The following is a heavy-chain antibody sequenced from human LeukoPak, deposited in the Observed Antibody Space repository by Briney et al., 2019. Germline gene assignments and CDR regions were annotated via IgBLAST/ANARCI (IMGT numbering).Heavy chain of an antibody. CDR1: GFTFSSYW. V-gene: IGHV3-7*01. Sequence: GGSLRLSCAASGFTFSSYWMSWVRQAPGKGLEWVANIKQDGSEKYYVDSVKGRFTISRDNAKNSLYLKMNSLRAEDTAVYYCARASHNSSSWYWPLTAVYYYYYYGMDVWGQGTTVTVSS. D-gene: IGHD6-13*01. J-gene: IGHJ6*02. CDR3: ARASHNSSSWYWPLTAVYYYYYYGMDV. CDR2: IKQDGSEK.